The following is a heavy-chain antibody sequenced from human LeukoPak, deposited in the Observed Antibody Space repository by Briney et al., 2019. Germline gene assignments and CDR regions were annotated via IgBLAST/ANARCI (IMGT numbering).Heavy chain of an antibody. V-gene: IGHV4-30-4*01. CDR3: ARSRGYSYGFLAYYYYGMDV. CDR2: IYYSGST. D-gene: IGHD5-18*01. CDR1: GGSISSGDYY. J-gene: IGHJ6*02. Sequence: SETLSLTCTVSGGSISSGDYYWSWIRQPPGKGLEWIGYIYYSGSTYYNPSLKSRVTISVDTSKNQFPLKLSSVTAADTAVYYCARSRGYSYGFLAYYYYGMDVWGQGTTVTVSS.